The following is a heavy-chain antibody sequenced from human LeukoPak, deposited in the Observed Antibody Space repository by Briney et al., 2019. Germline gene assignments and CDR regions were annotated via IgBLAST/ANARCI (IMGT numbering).Heavy chain of an antibody. CDR2: ISSSGSTI. J-gene: IGHJ4*02. Sequence: GGSLRLSCAASGFTFSDYYMSWIRQAPGKGLEWVSSISSSGSTIYYADSAKGRFTISRDNAKNSLYLQMNSLRAEDTAVYYCAREDVDTAMASDYWGQGTLVTVSS. V-gene: IGHV3-11*01. CDR1: GFTFSDYY. CDR3: AREDVDTAMASDY. D-gene: IGHD5-18*01.